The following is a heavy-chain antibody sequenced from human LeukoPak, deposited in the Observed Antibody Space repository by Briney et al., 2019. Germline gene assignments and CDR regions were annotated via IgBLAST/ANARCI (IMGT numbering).Heavy chain of an antibody. CDR3: ARGGLRYFDL. CDR1: GGSINSYY. CDR2: INHSGST. J-gene: IGHJ2*01. V-gene: IGHV4-34*01. Sequence: SETLSLTCTVSGGSINSYYWSWIRQPPGKGLEWIGEINHSGSTNYNPSLKSRVTIIVDTSKNQLSLKLSSVTAADTAVYYCARGGLRYFDLWGRGTLITVSS.